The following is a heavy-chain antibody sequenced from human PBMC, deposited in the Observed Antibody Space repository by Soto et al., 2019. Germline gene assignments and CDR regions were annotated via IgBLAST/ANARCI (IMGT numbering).Heavy chain of an antibody. CDR2: ISGSGGST. J-gene: IGHJ6*02. D-gene: IGHD6-13*01. CDR3: AKRIAAAGTNALDV. Sequence: EVQLLESGGGLVRPGGSLRLSCAASGFTFSSYAMSWVRQAPGKGLAWVSSISGSGGSTYYADSVKGRFTVSRDNSKNTLYLRMNSLRAEDTAVYYCAKRIAAAGTNALDVWGQGTTVTVSS. CDR1: GFTFSSYA. V-gene: IGHV3-23*01.